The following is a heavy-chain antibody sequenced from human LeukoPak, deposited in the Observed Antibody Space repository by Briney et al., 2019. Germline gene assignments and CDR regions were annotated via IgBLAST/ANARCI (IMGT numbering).Heavy chain of an antibody. CDR2: IYTSGST. J-gene: IGHJ2*01. D-gene: IGHD3-22*01. CDR3: ARDRYYYDSSGYYDHWYFDL. Sequence: SQTLSLTCTVSGGSISSGSYYWSWIRQPAGTGLEWIGRIYTSGSTNYNPSLKSRVTISVDTSKSQFSLKLSSVTAADTAVYYCARDRYYYDSSGYYDHWYFDLWGRGTLVTVSS. CDR1: GGSISSGSYY. V-gene: IGHV4-61*02.